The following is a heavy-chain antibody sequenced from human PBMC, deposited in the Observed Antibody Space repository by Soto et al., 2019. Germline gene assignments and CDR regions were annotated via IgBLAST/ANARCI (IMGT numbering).Heavy chain of an antibody. J-gene: IGHJ5*02. D-gene: IGHD3-3*01. Sequence: LSLTCTVSGGSISSGDYSWSWIRQSPGKGLEWIGHIYNSGITYYNPSLKSRVVISIDTSRNQFSLRLNSLTAADRAVYFCARGVTVFGLVSRFWFDPWGQGTVVTVSS. CDR2: IYNSGIT. V-gene: IGHV4-30-4*01. CDR1: GGSISSGDYS. CDR3: ARGVTVFGLVSRFWFDP.